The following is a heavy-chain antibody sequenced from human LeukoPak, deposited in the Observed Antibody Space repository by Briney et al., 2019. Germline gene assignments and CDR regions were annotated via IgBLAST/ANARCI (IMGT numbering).Heavy chain of an antibody. J-gene: IGHJ4*02. V-gene: IGHV4-59*01. Sequence: SETLSLTCTVSGGSISSYYWSWIRQPPGKGLEWIGYIYYSGSTNYNPSLKSRVTISVDTSKNQFSLELSSVTAADTAVYYCARDSSGYSFDYWGQGTLVTVSS. D-gene: IGHD3-22*01. CDR3: ARDSSGYSFDY. CDR1: GGSISSYY. CDR2: IYYSGST.